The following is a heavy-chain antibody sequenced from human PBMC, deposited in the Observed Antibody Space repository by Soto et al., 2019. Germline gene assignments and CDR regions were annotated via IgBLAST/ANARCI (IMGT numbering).Heavy chain of an antibody. CDR1: GFTFSSYS. CDR2: ISSSSSYI. J-gene: IGHJ6*02. D-gene: IGHD3-9*01. Sequence: PGGSLRLSCAASGFTFSSYSMNWVRQAPGKGLEWVSSISSSSSYIYYADSVKGRFTISRDNAKNSLYLQMNSLRAEETAVYYCARLGYDILTGYHRHYYYGMDVWGQGTTVTVYS. V-gene: IGHV3-21*01. CDR3: ARLGYDILTGYHRHYYYGMDV.